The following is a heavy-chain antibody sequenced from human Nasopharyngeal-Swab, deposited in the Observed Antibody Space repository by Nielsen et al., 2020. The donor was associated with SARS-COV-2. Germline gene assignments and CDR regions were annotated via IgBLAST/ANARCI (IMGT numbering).Heavy chain of an antibody. CDR2: TTWNGAST. J-gene: IGHJ5*01. Sequence: GGSLRLSCAASGFTSDDYALSWVRQVPGTGLEWVSRTTWNGASTGYVDSVTGRFTISRDNANNSLFLQMNGLIAEDTAIYYCARDRDVDVLDSWGQGTLVTVSS. D-gene: IGHD3-16*01. CDR1: GFTSDDYA. CDR3: ARDRDVDVLDS. V-gene: IGHV3-20*04.